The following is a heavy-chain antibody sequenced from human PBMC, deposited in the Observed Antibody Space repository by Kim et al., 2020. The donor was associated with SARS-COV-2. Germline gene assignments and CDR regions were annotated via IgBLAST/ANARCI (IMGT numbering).Heavy chain of an antibody. V-gene: IGHV3-23*01. J-gene: IGHJ4*02. D-gene: IGHD3-10*01. Sequence: GGSLRLSCAASGFSFSNIAMNWVRQAPGQGLEWVSSIRGSGSSANYADSVKGRFTISRDNSKNTLYLQMSSLRAEDTAVYYCAKVLRYGSGSLDYWGQGTLVTVSS. CDR2: IRGSGSSA. CDR3: AKVLRYGSGSLDY. CDR1: GFSFSNIA.